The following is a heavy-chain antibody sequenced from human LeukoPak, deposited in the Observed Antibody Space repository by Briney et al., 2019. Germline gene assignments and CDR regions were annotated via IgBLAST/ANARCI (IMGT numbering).Heavy chain of an antibody. CDR1: GGSISSGSYY. J-gene: IGHJ4*02. CDR3: TKGRGI. CDR2: IYTSGST. D-gene: IGHD3-10*01. Sequence: PSQTLFLTCTVSGGSISSGSYYWSWIRQPAGKGLEWIGRIYTSGSTSYNPSLKSRVTISVDTSKNQFSLKLTSVTAADTAVYYCTKGRGIWGQGTLVTVSS. V-gene: IGHV4-61*02.